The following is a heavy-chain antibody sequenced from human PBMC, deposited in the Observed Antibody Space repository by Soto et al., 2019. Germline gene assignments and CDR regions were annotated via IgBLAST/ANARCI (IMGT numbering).Heavy chain of an antibody. J-gene: IGHJ4*02. V-gene: IGHV6-1*01. Sequence: QVQLQQSGPGLVKPSQTLSLTCAISGDSVSSNSAAWNWIRQSPSRGLEWLGRTYYRSKWYNDYAVSVKSRITTIPDTSKNQFSLQLNSVTPEDTAVYYCARSIVVVINNLFDYWGQGTLVTVSS. D-gene: IGHD3-22*01. CDR2: TYYRSKWYN. CDR1: GDSVSSNSAA. CDR3: ARSIVVVINNLFDY.